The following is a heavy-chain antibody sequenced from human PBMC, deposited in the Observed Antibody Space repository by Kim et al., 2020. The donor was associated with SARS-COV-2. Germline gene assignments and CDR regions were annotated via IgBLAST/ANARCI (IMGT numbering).Heavy chain of an antibody. CDR2: ISAYNGNT. CDR1: GYTFTSYG. V-gene: IGHV1-18*01. Sequence: ASVKVSCKASGYTFTSYGISWVRQAPGQGLEWMGWISAYNGNTNYAQKLQGRVTMTTDTSTSTAYMELRSLRSDDTAVYYCARDPIGELLGESWYFDLWGRGTLVTVSP. CDR3: ARDPIGELLGESWYFDL. D-gene: IGHD3-10*01. J-gene: IGHJ2*01.